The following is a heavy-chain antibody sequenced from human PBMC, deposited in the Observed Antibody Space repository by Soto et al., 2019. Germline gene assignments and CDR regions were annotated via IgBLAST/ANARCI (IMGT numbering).Heavy chain of an antibody. Sequence: SETLSLTCTVSCGSISSSSYYWGWIRQPPGKGLEWIGSIYYSGSTYYNPSLKSRVTISVDTSKNQFSLKLSSVTAADTAVYYCARVVVVPAAMGAFDIWGQGTMVT. CDR1: CGSISSSSYY. J-gene: IGHJ3*02. CDR2: IYYSGST. CDR3: ARVVVVPAAMGAFDI. D-gene: IGHD2-2*01. V-gene: IGHV4-39*07.